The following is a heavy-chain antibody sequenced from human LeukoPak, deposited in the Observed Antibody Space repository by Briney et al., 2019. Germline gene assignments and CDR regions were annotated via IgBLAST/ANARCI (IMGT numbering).Heavy chain of an antibody. CDR2: ISWNSGSI. J-gene: IGHJ5*02. CDR1: GFTFDDYA. D-gene: IGHD1-26*01. Sequence: PGGSLRLSCAASGFTFDDYAMHRVRQAPGKGLEWVSGISWNSGSIGYADSVKGRFTISRDNAKNTLYLQMNSLRAEDTAVYYCARGVGGDSRFDPWGQGTLVTVSS. V-gene: IGHV3-9*01. CDR3: ARGVGGDSRFDP.